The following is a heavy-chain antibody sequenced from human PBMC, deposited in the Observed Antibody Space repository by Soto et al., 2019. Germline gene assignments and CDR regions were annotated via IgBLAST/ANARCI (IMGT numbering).Heavy chain of an antibody. Sequence: SQTLSLTCAISGDSVSSNSAAWNWIRQSPSRGLEWLGRTYYRSKWYNDYAVSVKSRITINPDTSKNQFSLQLNSVTPEDTAVYYCARDRIQLWLRSSHYYGMDVSGQGTTVTVSS. J-gene: IGHJ6*02. CDR3: ARDRIQLWLRSSHYYGMDV. CDR1: GDSVSSNSAA. D-gene: IGHD5-18*01. CDR2: TYYRSKWYN. V-gene: IGHV6-1*01.